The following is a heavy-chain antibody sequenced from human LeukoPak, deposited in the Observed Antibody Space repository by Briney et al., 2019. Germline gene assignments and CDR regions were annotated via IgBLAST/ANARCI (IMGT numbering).Heavy chain of an antibody. V-gene: IGHV1-8*03. CDR2: MNPNSGNT. Sequence: ASVKVSCKASGYTFTSYDINWVRQATGQGLEWMGWMNPNSGNTGYAQKFQGRVTITRNTSISTAYMELSSLRSEDTAVYYCARGGDWGWYYYYYMDVWGKGTTVTVSS. CDR1: GYTFTSYD. D-gene: IGHD7-27*01. CDR3: ARGGDWGWYYYYYMDV. J-gene: IGHJ6*03.